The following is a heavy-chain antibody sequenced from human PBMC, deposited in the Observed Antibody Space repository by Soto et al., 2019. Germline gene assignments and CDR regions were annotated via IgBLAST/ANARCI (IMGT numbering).Heavy chain of an antibody. Sequence: EVQLLESGGGLVQPGGSLRLSCAASGFTFSGYAMSWVRQPPGKGLEWVSAISGSGGSTSKADSMKGRFTISRDNSKNTLFLQMNSLRAEDTAVYYCAKVDTAMVLSFDYWGQGTLVTVSS. J-gene: IGHJ4*02. CDR3: AKVDTAMVLSFDY. CDR1: GFTFSGYA. CDR2: ISGSGGST. D-gene: IGHD5-18*01. V-gene: IGHV3-23*01.